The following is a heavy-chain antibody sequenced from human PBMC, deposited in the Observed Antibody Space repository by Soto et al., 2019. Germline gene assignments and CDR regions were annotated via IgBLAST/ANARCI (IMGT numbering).Heavy chain of an antibody. D-gene: IGHD6-19*01. Sequence: GASVKVSCKASGGTFSSYAISWVRQAPGQGLEWMGGIISIFGTANYAQKFQGRVTITTDESTSTAYMELRSLRSDDTAVYYCAREYSRGWYSWFDPWGQGTLVTVSS. J-gene: IGHJ5*02. CDR2: IISIFGTA. CDR3: AREYSRGWYSWFDP. V-gene: IGHV1-69*05. CDR1: GGTFSSYA.